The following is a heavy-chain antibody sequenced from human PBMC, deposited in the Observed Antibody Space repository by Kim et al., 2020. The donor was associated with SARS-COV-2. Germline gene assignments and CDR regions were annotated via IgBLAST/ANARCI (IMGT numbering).Heavy chain of an antibody. Sequence: GTANYAQKFPGRVTITADESTSTAYMELSSLRSEDTAVYYCARQGYYFDYWGQGTLVTVSS. J-gene: IGHJ4*02. CDR2: GTA. CDR3: ARQGYYFDY. V-gene: IGHV1-69*01.